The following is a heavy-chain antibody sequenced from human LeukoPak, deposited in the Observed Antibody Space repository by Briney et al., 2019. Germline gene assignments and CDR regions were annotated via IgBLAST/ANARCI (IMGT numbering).Heavy chain of an antibody. D-gene: IGHD6-13*01. V-gene: IGHV4-30-2*01. CDR3: ARDRGYSSRRYMDY. CDR1: GGSISSGGYY. Sequence: SQTLSLTCTVSGGSISSGGYYWSWLRQPPGKGLEWIGYIYHSGSTNYNPSLKSRVTISVDKSKNQFSLKLSSVTAADTAVYYCARDRGYSSRRYMDYWGQGTLVTVSS. CDR2: IYHSGST. J-gene: IGHJ4*02.